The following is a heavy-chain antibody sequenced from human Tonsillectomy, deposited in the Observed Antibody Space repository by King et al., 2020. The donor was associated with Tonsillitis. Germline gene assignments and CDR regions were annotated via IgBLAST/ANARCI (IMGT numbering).Heavy chain of an antibody. Sequence: QLVQSGAEVKKPGASVKVSCKASGYTLTNYGISWVRQAPGQGLEWMGWISAYNVNTNSAQKFQGRVTMTTDTSTSTAYMELRSLRSDDTAVYYCAGRIAGAGTAYYYGRAVGGQGTTAPVSS. V-gene: IGHV1-18*04. CDR3: AGRIAGAGTAYYYGRAV. CDR2: ISAYNVNT. J-gene: IGHJ6*01. CDR1: GYTLTNYG. D-gene: IGHD6-19*01.